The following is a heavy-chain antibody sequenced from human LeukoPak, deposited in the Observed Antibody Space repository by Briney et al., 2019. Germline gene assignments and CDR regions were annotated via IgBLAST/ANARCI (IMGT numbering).Heavy chain of an antibody. Sequence: ASVKVSCKASGYAFTSYGISWVRQAPGQGLEWMGWISAYNDNTNYAQKLQGRVTMTTDTSTSTAYMELRSLRSDDTAVYYCAGHGSYYGGSWFDPWGQGTLVTVSS. CDR2: ISAYNDNT. CDR3: AGHGSYYGGSWFDP. CDR1: GYAFTSYG. J-gene: IGHJ5*02. D-gene: IGHD1-26*01. V-gene: IGHV1-18*01.